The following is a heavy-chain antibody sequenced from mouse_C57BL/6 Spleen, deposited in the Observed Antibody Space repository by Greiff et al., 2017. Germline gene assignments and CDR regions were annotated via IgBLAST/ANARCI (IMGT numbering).Heavy chain of an antibody. V-gene: IGHV1-22*01. CDR1: GYTFTDYN. D-gene: IGHD1-1*01. Sequence: VQLQQSGPELVKPGASVKMSCKASGYTFTDYNMHWVKQSHGKSLEWIGYINPNNGGTSYNQKFKCKATLTVNKSSSTAYMELRSLTSEDSAVYYCARSGNYYGSPYAMDYWGQGTSVTVSS. CDR2: INPNNGGT. CDR3: ARSGNYYGSPYAMDY. J-gene: IGHJ4*01.